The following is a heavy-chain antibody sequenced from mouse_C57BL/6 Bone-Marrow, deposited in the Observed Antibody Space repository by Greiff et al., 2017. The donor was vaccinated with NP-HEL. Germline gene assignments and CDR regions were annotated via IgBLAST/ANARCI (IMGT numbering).Heavy chain of an antibody. CDR2: IRNKANNHAT. CDR3: TRGGLYAMDY. V-gene: IGHV6-6*01. Sequence: VTVADSVGGLVPPVCSINLSFAASGFTFSDAWMDWVRQSPEKGLEWVAEIRNKANNHATYYAESVKGRFTISRDDSKSSVYLQMNSLRAEDTGIYYCTRGGLYAMDYWGQGTSVTVSS. J-gene: IGHJ4*01. CDR1: GFTFSDAW.